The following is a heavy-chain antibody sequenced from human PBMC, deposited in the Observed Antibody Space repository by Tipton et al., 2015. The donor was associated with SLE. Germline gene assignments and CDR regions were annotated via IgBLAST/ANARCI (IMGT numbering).Heavy chain of an antibody. CDR3: ARLYYGDHFDY. CDR2: IYYSGST. D-gene: IGHD4-17*01. CDR1: GGSISSSSYY. Sequence: LRLSCTVSGGSISSSSYYWGWIRQPPGKGLEWIGCIYYSGSTYYNPSLKSRVTISVDTSKNQFSLKLSSVTAADTAVYYCARLYYGDHFDYWGQGTLVTVSS. V-gene: IGHV4-39*07. J-gene: IGHJ4*02.